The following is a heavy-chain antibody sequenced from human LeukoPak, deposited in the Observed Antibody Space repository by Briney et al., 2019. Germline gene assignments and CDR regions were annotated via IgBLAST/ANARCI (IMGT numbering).Heavy chain of an antibody. CDR3: AKVSISLSDGMDV. J-gene: IGHJ6*02. CDR2: ISGSGDGT. D-gene: IGHD6-6*01. V-gene: IGHV3-23*01. Sequence: GRSLRLSCAASGFTYSSQAMSWVRQAPGKGLEWVSAISGSGDGTYYADSVKGRFTISRDNSKNTLYLQMNSLRAEDTAVYYCAKVSISLSDGMDVWGQGTTVTVSS. CDR1: GFTYSSQA.